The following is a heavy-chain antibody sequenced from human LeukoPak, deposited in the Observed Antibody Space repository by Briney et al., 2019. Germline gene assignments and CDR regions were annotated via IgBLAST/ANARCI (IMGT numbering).Heavy chain of an antibody. J-gene: IGHJ4*02. CDR1: RFTFNTYA. CDR2: ISYDGANK. Sequence: GGSLRLSCAASRFTFNTYAMHWVRQSPGKGLEWVATISYDGANKKHADSVKDRFTISRDNSKTTLYLQMNSLRVEDTAVYYCTRGPGLHDSHYLDFCGQATLVTVSS. V-gene: IGHV3-30*04. D-gene: IGHD3-22*01. CDR3: TRGPGLHDSHYLDF.